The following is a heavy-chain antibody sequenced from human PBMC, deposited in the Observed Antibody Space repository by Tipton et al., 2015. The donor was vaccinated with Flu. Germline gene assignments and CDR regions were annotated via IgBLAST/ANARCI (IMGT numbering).Heavy chain of an antibody. CDR3: ARADYDILTGYPATADY. Sequence: TLSLTCTVSGYSISSGYYWGWIRQPPGKGLEWIGSIYHSGSTYYNPSLKSRVTISVDMSKNQFSLKLSSVTAADTAVYYCARADYDILTGYPATADYWGQGTLVTVSS. CDR1: GYSISSGYY. V-gene: IGHV4-38-2*02. D-gene: IGHD3-9*01. J-gene: IGHJ4*02. CDR2: IYHSGST.